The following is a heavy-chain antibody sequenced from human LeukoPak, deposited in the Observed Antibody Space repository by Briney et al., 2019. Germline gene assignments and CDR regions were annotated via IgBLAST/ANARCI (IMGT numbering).Heavy chain of an antibody. Sequence: PGGSLRLSCAASGFTFSSYAMSWVRQAPGKGLEWVSAISGSGGSTYYADSVKARFPISRHNPKPPLSLQMHSLRPEHTAVYYCATPVHSNFYYFAYWGQGTLATVSS. V-gene: IGHV3-23*01. CDR2: ISGSGGST. D-gene: IGHD4-11*01. J-gene: IGHJ4*02. CDR3: ATPVHSNFYYFAY. CDR1: GFTFSSYA.